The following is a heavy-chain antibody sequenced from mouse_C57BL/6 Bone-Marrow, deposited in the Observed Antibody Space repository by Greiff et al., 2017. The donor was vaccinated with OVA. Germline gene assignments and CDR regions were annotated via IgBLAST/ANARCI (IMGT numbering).Heavy chain of an antibody. CDR1: GFTFSSYA. CDR2: ISDGGSYT. Sequence: EVKLVESGGGLVKPGGSLKLSCAASGFTFSSYAMSWVRQTPEKRLEWVATISDGGSYTYYPDNVKGRFTISRDNAKNNLYLQMSHLKSEDTAMYYCAREGDYPAWFAYWGQGTLVTVSA. V-gene: IGHV5-4*01. CDR3: AREGDYPAWFAY. D-gene: IGHD2-4*01. J-gene: IGHJ3*01.